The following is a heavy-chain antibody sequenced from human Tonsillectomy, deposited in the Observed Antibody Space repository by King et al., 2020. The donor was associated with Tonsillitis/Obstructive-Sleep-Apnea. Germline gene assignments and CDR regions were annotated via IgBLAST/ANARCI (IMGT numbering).Heavy chain of an antibody. CDR1: GYTFTNYG. CDR3: ARGGNYYGSGHLYYYGMDV. CDR2: ISTYNGNT. D-gene: IGHD3-10*01. V-gene: IGHV1-18*01. J-gene: IGHJ6*02. Sequence: VQLVESGAEVKKPGASVKVSCKASGYTFTNYGISRVRQAPGQGLEWMGWISTYNGNTNYAQKFQDRVTMTTDTSTSTAYMELRSLRSDDTAVYYCARGGNYYGSGHLYYYGMDVWGQGTTVTVSS.